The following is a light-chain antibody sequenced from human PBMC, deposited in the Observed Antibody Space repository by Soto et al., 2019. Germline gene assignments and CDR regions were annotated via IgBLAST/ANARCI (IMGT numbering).Light chain of an antibody. V-gene: IGKV1-8*01. Sequence: AIRMTQSPSPFSASAGDRVTITCRASQGINSCLAWYQQKPGKAPNLLIYAASTLQSGGTSRFSGSGSGTDYNHPIISLQAQYFVAYYYQQYYSCPPWTCGQATKVEIK. CDR2: AAS. CDR3: QQYYSCPPWT. CDR1: QGINSC. J-gene: IGKJ1*01.